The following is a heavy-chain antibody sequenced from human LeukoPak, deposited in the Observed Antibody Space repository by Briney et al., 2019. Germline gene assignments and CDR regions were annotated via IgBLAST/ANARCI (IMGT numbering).Heavy chain of an antibody. CDR2: ISYDGSNK. Sequence: QPGGSLRPSCAASGFTFSSYEMNWVRQAPGKGLEWVAVISYDGSNKYYADSVKGRFTISRDNSKNTLYLQMNSLRAEDTAVYYCAKGITMIVVVYYGMDVWGQGTTVTVSS. CDR3: AKGITMIVVVYYGMDV. CDR1: GFTFSSYE. J-gene: IGHJ6*02. D-gene: IGHD3-22*01. V-gene: IGHV3-30*18.